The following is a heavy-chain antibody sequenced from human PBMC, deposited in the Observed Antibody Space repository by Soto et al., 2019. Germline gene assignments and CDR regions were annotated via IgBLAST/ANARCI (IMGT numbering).Heavy chain of an antibody. CDR2: ISGSGGRT. CDR3: AKARGEFWSGYF. Sequence: SGWSLRLSCSASGFIFSSYAMSWVRQAPGKGLEWVSTISGSGGRTYYADSVKGRFTISRDNSKNTLSLQMNSLSAEDTTEYFWAKARGEFWSGYF. CDR1: GFIFSSYA. V-gene: IGHV3-23*01. D-gene: IGHD3-3*01. J-gene: IGHJ1*01.